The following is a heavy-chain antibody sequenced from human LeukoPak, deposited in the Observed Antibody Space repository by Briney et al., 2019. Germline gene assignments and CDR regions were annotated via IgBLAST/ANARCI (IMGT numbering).Heavy chain of an antibody. CDR2: IYYSGST. CDR3: ARDPMTTVTPTFDFDS. D-gene: IGHD4-11*01. V-gene: IGHV4-31*03. J-gene: IGHJ4*02. CDR1: GGSISSGGYY. Sequence: PSQTLSLTCTVSGGSISSGGYYWSWILQPPGKVLEWIGYIYYSGSTYYNPSLKSRVTISVDTSKNQFSLKLSSVTAADTAVYYCARDPMTTVTPTFDFDSWGQGTLVTVSS.